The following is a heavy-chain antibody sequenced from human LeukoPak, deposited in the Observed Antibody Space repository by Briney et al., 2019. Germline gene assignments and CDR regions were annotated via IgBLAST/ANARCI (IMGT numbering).Heavy chain of an antibody. Sequence: ASVKVSCKASGYTFTSYDINWVRQATGQGLEWMGWMNPNSGNTGYAQKFQGRVTMTRNTSISTAYMELSSLRSEDTAVYYCAGARRRILEWLLSQYYFVCWGQGTQVPVS. V-gene: IGHV1-8*01. CDR3: AGARRRILEWLLSQYYFVC. CDR2: MNPNSGNT. D-gene: IGHD3-3*01. J-gene: IGHJ4*02. CDR1: GYTFTSYD.